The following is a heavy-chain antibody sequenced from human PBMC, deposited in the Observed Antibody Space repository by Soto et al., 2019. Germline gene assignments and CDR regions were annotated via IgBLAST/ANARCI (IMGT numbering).Heavy chain of an antibody. D-gene: IGHD4-4*01. CDR2: IVVGSGNT. CDR3: AADSGLHPYYFGMDV. J-gene: IGHJ6*02. V-gene: IGHV1-58*01. Sequence: ASVKVSWKASGFTFTSSAVQWVRQARGQRLEWIGWIVVGSGNTNYAQKFQERVTITRDRSTSTAYMELSSLRSEDTAVYYCAADSGLHPYYFGMDVWGQGTTVTVSS. CDR1: GFTFTSSA.